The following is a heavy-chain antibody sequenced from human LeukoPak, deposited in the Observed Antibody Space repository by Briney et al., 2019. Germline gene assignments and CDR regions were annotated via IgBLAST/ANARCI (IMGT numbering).Heavy chain of an antibody. CDR3: ARAEGIAAAGLDY. Sequence: PSETLSLTCTVSGGSISSHYWSWIRQPPGKGLEWIGYIYYSGSTNYNPSLKSRVTISVDTSKNQFSLKLSSVTAADTAVYYCARAEGIAAAGLDYWGQGTLVTVSS. D-gene: IGHD6-13*01. J-gene: IGHJ4*02. V-gene: IGHV4-59*11. CDR2: IYYSGST. CDR1: GGSISSHY.